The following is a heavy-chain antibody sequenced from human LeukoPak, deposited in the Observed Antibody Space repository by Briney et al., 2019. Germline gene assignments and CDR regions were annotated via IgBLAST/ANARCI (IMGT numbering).Heavy chain of an antibody. V-gene: IGHV4-39*01. Sequence: SETLSLTCTVSGGSISSSSYYWGWIRQPPGKGLEWIGGIYYSGSTYYNPSLKSRVTISVDTSKNQFSLKLSPVTAADTAVYYCARRYCSGGSCYSDNWFDPWGQGTLVTVSS. CDR2: IYYSGST. CDR3: ARRYCSGGSCYSDNWFDP. CDR1: GGSISSSSYY. D-gene: IGHD2-15*01. J-gene: IGHJ5*02.